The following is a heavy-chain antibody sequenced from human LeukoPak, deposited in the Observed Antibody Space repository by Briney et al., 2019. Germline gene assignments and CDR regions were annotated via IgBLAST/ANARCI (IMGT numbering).Heavy chain of an antibody. D-gene: IGHD6-13*01. CDR1: GGSFSGYY. V-gene: IGHV4-34*01. CDR2: INHSGST. J-gene: IGHJ4*02. CDR3: ARGFKYSSSWYGIDY. Sequence: PSETLSLTCAVYGGSFSGYYWSWIRQRPGKGLEWIGEINHSGSTNYNPSLKSRVTILVDTSKNQFSLKLSSVTAADTAVYYCARGFKYSSSWYGIDYWGQGTLVTVSS.